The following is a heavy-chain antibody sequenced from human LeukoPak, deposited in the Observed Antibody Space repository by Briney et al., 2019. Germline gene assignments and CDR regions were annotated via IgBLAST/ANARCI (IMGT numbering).Heavy chain of an antibody. Sequence: PSETLSLTCTVSGGSISSSSYYWGWVRQPPGKGLEWIGSIHYSGSTYYNPSLRSRVTISGDTSKNHFSLKLSSVTAADTAVYFCARQHSTLYSSAYCGQGTLVTASS. J-gene: IGHJ4*02. D-gene: IGHD6-13*01. V-gene: IGHV4-39*01. CDR3: ARQHSTLYSSAY. CDR2: IHYSGST. CDR1: GGSISSSSYY.